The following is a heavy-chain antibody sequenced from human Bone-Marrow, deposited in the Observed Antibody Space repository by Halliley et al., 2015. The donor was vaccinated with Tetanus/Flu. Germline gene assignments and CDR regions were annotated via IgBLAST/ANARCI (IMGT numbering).Heavy chain of an antibody. CDR2: IFYSGIA. V-gene: IGHV4-59*02. CDR3: ARSLQGSGYYYREDAFDI. CDR1: GGSVSSDY. Sequence: TLSLTCTVSGGSVSSDYWSWIRQSPGRGLEWIGDIFYSGIANYNPSLKSRVTMSVDTSDNVFTLNLTSVTAADTAVYYCARSLQGSGYYYREDAFDIWGQGTVVTVSS. J-gene: IGHJ3*02. D-gene: IGHD3-22*01.